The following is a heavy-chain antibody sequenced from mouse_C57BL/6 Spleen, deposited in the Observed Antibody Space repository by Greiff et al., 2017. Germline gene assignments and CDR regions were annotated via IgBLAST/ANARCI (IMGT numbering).Heavy chain of an antibody. J-gene: IGHJ4*01. CDR2: IHPNSGST. D-gene: IGHD2-4*01. CDR1: GYTFTSYW. CDR3: AREVYYDYDGAAGYAMDY. Sequence: QVQLQQPGAELVKPGASVKLSCKASGYTFTSYWMHWVKQRPGQGLEWIGMIHPNSGSTNYNEKFKSKATLTVDKSSSTAYMQLSSLTSEDSAVYYCAREVYYDYDGAAGYAMDYWGQGTSVTVSS. V-gene: IGHV1-64*01.